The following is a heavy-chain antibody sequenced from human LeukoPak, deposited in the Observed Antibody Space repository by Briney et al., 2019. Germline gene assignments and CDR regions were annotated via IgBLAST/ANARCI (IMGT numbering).Heavy chain of an antibody. V-gene: IGHV1-2*02. J-gene: IGHJ4*02. Sequence: GASVKVSCKASGYTFTGYYMHWVRQAPGQGLEWMGWINPNSGGTNYAQKFQGRVTMTRDTSISTAYMELSRLRSDDTAVYYCARGGRVATIYVVWNFDYWGQGTLVTVSS. CDR1: GYTFTGYY. CDR2: INPNSGGT. D-gene: IGHD5-24*01. CDR3: ARGGRVATIYVVWNFDY.